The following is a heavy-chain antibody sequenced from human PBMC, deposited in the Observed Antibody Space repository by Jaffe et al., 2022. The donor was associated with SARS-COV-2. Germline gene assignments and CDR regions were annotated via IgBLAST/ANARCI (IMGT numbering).Heavy chain of an antibody. Sequence: QLQLQESGPGLVKPSETLSLTCTVSGGSISSSRSYWGWIRQPPGKGLEWIGTIYYSGSTYYNPSLKSRVTISVDTSKNQFSLKLSSVTAADTAIYYCARHDWVILEQRDWFDPWGQGTLVTVSS. J-gene: IGHJ5*02. CDR2: IYYSGST. CDR3: ARHDWVILEQRDWFDP. V-gene: IGHV4-39*01. D-gene: IGHD2-15*01. CDR1: GGSISSSRSY.